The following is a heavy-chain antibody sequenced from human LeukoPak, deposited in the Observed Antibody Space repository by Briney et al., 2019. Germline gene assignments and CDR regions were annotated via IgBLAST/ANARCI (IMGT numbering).Heavy chain of an antibody. CDR1: GGSFSGYY. D-gene: IGHD3-3*01. CDR2: INHSGST. Sequence: PSETLSLTCADYGGSFSGYYWSWIRQPPGKGLEWIGEINHSGSTNYNPSLKSRVTISVDTSKNQFSLKLSSVTAADTAVYYCELMTNDFWSGPFDYWGQGTLVTVSS. CDR3: ELMTNDFWSGPFDY. J-gene: IGHJ4*02. V-gene: IGHV4-34*01.